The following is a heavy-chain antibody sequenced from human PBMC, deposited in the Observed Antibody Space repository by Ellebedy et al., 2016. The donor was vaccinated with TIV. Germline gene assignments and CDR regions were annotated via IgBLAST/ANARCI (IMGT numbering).Heavy chain of an antibody. CDR3: ARVLLRNYYERFWAFDI. CDR2: IYYSGST. D-gene: IGHD3-22*01. V-gene: IGHV4-59*01. Sequence: SETLSLTCAVYGGSFSGYYWSWIRQPPGKGLEWIGYIYYSGSTNYNPSLKSRVTISVDTSKNQFSLKLSSVTAADTAVYYCARVLLRNYYERFWAFDIWGQGTMVTVSS. J-gene: IGHJ3*02. CDR1: GGSFSGYY.